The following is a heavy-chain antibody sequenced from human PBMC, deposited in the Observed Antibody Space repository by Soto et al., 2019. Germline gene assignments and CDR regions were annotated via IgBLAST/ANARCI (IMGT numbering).Heavy chain of an antibody. CDR2: ISSGSSYI. D-gene: IGHD6-19*01. V-gene: IGHV3-21*01. CDR1: GFTFSSYS. J-gene: IGHJ6*02. Sequence: VGSLRLSCAASGFTFSSYSMNWVRQAPGKGLEWVSSISSGSSYIYYADSVKGRFTISRDNAKNSLYLQMNSLRAEDTAVYYCARLSSSSGWYGGGYYYYGMDVWGQGTTVTVSS. CDR3: ARLSSSSGWYGGGYYYYGMDV.